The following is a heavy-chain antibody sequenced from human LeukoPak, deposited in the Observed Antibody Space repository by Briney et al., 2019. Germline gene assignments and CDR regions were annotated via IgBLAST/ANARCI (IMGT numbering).Heavy chain of an antibody. J-gene: IGHJ4*02. CDR3: ARGTGLGSNLGGSHYFDF. V-gene: IGHV4-34*01. D-gene: IGHD4-23*01. CDR2: INHSGST. CDR1: GGSFSGYY. Sequence: SETLSLTCAVYGGSFSGYYWSWIRQPPGKGLEWIGEINHSGSTNYNPSLKSRVTISVDTSKNQFSLKLSSVTAADTAVYYCARGTGLGSNLGGSHYFDFWGQGTLVTVSS.